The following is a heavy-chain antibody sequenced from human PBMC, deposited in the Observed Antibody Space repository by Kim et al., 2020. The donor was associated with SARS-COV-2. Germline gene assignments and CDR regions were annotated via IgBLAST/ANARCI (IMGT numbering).Heavy chain of an antibody. V-gene: IGHV4-34*12. J-gene: IGHJ5*01. CDR1: GGSFSGYY. Sequence: SETLSLTCAVYGGSFSGYYLSWIRQPPGKGLEWIGEIIHSGSTNYNPSLKSRVTISVDTSKNQFSLRLSSVTAADTAVYYCARVRRITIFGVVIDSGNW. CDR3: ARVRRITIFGVVIDSGNW. D-gene: IGHD3-3*01. CDR2: IIHSGST.